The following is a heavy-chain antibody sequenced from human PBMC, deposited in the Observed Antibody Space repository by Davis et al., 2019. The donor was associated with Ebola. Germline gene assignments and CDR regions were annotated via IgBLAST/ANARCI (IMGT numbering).Heavy chain of an antibody. Sequence: GGSLRLSCAASGFTFSSYAMSWIRQAPGKGLEWVSYISSSGSTIYYADSVKGRFTISRDNSKNTLYLQMNGLRAEDTAVYYCARETDYNTVTTGHYYYGMDVWGQGTTVTVSS. CDR3: ARETDYNTVTTGHYYYGMDV. CDR1: GFTFSSYA. CDR2: ISSSGSTI. V-gene: IGHV3-48*01. D-gene: IGHD4-17*01. J-gene: IGHJ6*02.